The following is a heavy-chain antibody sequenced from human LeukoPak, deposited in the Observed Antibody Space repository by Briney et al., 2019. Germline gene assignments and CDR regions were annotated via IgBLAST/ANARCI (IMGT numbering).Heavy chain of an antibody. CDR1: GGSISSYY. J-gene: IGHJ4*02. Sequence: PSETLSLTCTVSGGSISSYYWSWIRQPPGKGLEWIGYIYYSGTTNYNPSLKSRVTISVDTSKNQFSLKLSSVTAADTAVYYCARGMYYYDSSGYLTFDYWGQGTLVTVSS. V-gene: IGHV4-59*01. CDR3: ARGMYYYDSSGYLTFDY. D-gene: IGHD3-22*01. CDR2: IYYSGTT.